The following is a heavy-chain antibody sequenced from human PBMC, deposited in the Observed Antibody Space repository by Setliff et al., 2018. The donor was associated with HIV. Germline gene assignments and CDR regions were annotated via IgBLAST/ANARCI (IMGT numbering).Heavy chain of an antibody. CDR3: ANPHDGGAFDV. J-gene: IGHJ3*01. D-gene: IGHD1-1*01. V-gene: IGHV1-69*13. Sequence: ASVKVSCKASGGTFKNLAISWVRQAPGQGLEWMGGVIPSFATANYAQKFQGRITITADGLTSTVYMDLNSLKSEDSAVYYCANPHDGGAFDVWGQGTAVTVPS. CDR1: GGTFKNLA. CDR2: VIPSFATA.